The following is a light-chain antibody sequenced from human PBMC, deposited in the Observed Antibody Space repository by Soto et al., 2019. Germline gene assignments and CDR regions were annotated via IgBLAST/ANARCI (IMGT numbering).Light chain of an antibody. CDR2: DVS. Sequence: QSALTQPASVSGSPGQSITISCTGTYSDVGGFNYVSWYQQHPGKAPKLMIYDVSNRPSGVSNRFSGSKSGNTASLTISGLQADDEADYYCSSYTSSTTVLFGGGTKLTVL. CDR3: SSYTSSTTVL. V-gene: IGLV2-14*03. J-gene: IGLJ3*02. CDR1: YSDVGGFNY.